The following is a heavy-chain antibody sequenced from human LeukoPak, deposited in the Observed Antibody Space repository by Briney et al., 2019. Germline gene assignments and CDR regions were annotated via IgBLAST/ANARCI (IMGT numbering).Heavy chain of an antibody. D-gene: IGHD1-26*01. Sequence: ASVKVSCKVSGYTLTELSMHWVRQAPGKGLEWMGGFDPEDGETIYAQKFQGRVTMTEDTSTDTAYMELSSLRSEDTAVYYCATDLYSGSYYGGFDYWGQGTLVTVSS. CDR2: FDPEDGET. CDR3: ATDLYSGSYYGGFDY. J-gene: IGHJ4*02. V-gene: IGHV1-24*01. CDR1: GYTLTELS.